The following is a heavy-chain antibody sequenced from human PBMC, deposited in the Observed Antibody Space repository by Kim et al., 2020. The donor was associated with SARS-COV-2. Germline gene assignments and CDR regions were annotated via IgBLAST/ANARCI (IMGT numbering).Heavy chain of an antibody. D-gene: IGHD7-27*01. CDR3: ARDVWGSVDY. Sequence: GGSLRLSCGASGFNFSSFSMNWVRQAPGKGLEWVSYISTSSRTVYYADSVKGRFTISRDNAKNSLYLQMNSLRDEDTAVYYCARDVWGSVDYWGQGTLV. V-gene: IGHV3-48*02. J-gene: IGHJ4*02. CDR1: GFNFSSFS. CDR2: ISTSSRTV.